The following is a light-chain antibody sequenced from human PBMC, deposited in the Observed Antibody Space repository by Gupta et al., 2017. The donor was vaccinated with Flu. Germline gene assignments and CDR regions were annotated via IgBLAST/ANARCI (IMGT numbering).Light chain of an antibody. CDR3: QQNQIGPRT. V-gene: IGKV3-15*01. CDR2: AAS. Sequence: PASLSASTGERATLSCRTSQSASNYITWFQLKQGQAPRLLIFAASSWCSGVPYRFSGSGSGTEFTLTISGLQSEDFAVYYCQQNQIGPRTFGQGTRV. J-gene: IGKJ1*01. CDR1: QSASNY.